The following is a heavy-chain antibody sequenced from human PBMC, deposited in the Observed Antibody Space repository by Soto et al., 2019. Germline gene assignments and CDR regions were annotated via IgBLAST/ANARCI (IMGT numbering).Heavy chain of an antibody. CDR2: IYSGGST. Sequence: GGSLRLSCAASGFTVSSHYMSWVRQAPGKGLEWVSVIYSGGSTYYTDSVKGRFTISRDNSKNTLYLQMNSLRAEDTAVYYCARDYYDSSGSLDYWGQGNLVTVSS. V-gene: IGHV3-66*01. J-gene: IGHJ4*02. CDR1: GFTVSSHY. CDR3: ARDYYDSSGSLDY. D-gene: IGHD3-22*01.